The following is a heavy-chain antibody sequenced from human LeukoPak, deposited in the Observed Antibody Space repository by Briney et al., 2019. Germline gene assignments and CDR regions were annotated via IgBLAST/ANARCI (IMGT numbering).Heavy chain of an antibody. CDR2: IDRSSGNA. Sequence: GASVKVSCKPFGYTFSGYYIDWVRQAPGQGLEWMGWIDRSSGNAKYTQKFQGRVTMTRDTSISTAYMGLSRLRSDDTAVYYCARLSVATLTDVDIWGQGTMVTVSS. CDR1: GYTFSGYY. V-gene: IGHV1-2*02. CDR3: ARLSVATLTDVDI. J-gene: IGHJ3*02. D-gene: IGHD6-19*01.